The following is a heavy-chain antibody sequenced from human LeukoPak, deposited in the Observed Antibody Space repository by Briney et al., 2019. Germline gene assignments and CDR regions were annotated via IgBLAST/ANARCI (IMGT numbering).Heavy chain of an antibody. D-gene: IGHD6-6*01. CDR1: GDSISSYD. Sequence: SETLSLTCTVSGDSISSYDWSWIRQPPGQGLQWLAYISYNGNTKTNPSLKSRVTISRDTSKNQFSLKLTSVTAADTAVYYCARAMSIAARLQTIFDYWGQGTLVTVSS. CDR2: ISYNGNT. CDR3: ARAMSIAARLQTIFDY. J-gene: IGHJ4*02. V-gene: IGHV4-59*08.